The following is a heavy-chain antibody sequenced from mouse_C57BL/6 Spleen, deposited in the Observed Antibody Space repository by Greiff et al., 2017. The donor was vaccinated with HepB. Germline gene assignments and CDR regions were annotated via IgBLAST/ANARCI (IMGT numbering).Heavy chain of an antibody. CDR3: ARLGDGFDY. D-gene: IGHD2-3*01. J-gene: IGHJ2*01. V-gene: IGHV1-69*01. CDR2: IDPSDSYT. CDR1: GYTFTSYW. Sequence: VQLQQPGAELVMPGASVKLSCKASGYTFTSYWMHWVKQRPGQGLEWIGEIDPSDSYTNYNQKFKGKSTLTVDKSSSTAYMQLSSLTSEDSAVYYCARLGDGFDYWGQGTTLTVSS.